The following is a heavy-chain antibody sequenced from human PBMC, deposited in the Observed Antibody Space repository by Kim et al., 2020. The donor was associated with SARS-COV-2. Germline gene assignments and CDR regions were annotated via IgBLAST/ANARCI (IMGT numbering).Heavy chain of an antibody. CDR1: GFSFSDYY. V-gene: IGHV3-11*01. J-gene: IGHJ4*02. Sequence: GGSLRLSCAASGFSFSDYYMTWIRQAPGKGLEWVAYINTDGSSINYADSVNGRFTISRDNAKKSLSLQMNSLTPEDTAVYYCVREPAYWDQGTQVTVSS. CDR3: VREPAY. CDR2: INTDGSSI.